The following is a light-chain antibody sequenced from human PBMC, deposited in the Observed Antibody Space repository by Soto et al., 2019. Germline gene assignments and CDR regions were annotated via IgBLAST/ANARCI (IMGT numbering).Light chain of an antibody. V-gene: IGKV3-15*01. CDR3: RQYSNWPQN. J-gene: IGKJ2*01. Sequence: EIVMTQSQVTLSASPGERATLSCRASQTVSTNLAWYQQRPGQAPRLLIYGASTRVTGIPPRFSGSGSGTDFTLTISSVQSEDFAVYFCRQYSNWPQNFGQGTKLEIK. CDR1: QTVSTN. CDR2: GAS.